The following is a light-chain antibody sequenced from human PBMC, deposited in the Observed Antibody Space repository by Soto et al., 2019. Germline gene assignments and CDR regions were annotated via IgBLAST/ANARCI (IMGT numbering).Light chain of an antibody. V-gene: IGKV3-15*01. CDR2: GAS. J-gene: IGKJ5*01. CDR3: QQYNNWIT. CDR1: QSVSSN. Sequence: EILMTQSPATLSLSPGEIATLSCRASQSVSSNLAWYQQKPGQAPRLLIYGASTRATGIPARFSGSGSGTEFTLTISSLQSEDFAVYYCQQYNNWITFGQGTRLEI.